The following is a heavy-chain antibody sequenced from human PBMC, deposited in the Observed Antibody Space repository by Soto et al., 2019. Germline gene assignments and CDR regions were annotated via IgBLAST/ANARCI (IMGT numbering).Heavy chain of an antibody. Sequence: GGSLRLSCSASGFSFSSYAMHWVRQAPGEGLEYVSAISTTGGSTYYADSVKGRFTISRDNSRNTLYLQMSSLRTDDTALYYCVKRCTSTACTYDYWGQGTLVTVSS. CDR1: GFSFSSYA. CDR3: VKRCTSTACTYDY. CDR2: ISTTGGST. V-gene: IGHV3-64D*06. J-gene: IGHJ4*02. D-gene: IGHD2-2*01.